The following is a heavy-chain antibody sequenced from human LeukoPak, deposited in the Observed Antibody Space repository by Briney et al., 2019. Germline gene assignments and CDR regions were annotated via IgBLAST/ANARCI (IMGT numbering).Heavy chain of an antibody. J-gene: IGHJ3*02. Sequence: ASVKVSCKASGGTFSSYTFSWVRQAPGQGPEWMGGIIPIFDTANYAQKFQGRVKITADESTSTTYMELSSLRSEDTAVYYCARDRDDGSGRLTDAFDIWGQGTMVTVSS. D-gene: IGHD3-10*01. CDR1: GGTFSSYT. CDR3: ARDRDDGSGRLTDAFDI. CDR2: IIPIFDTA. V-gene: IGHV1-69*01.